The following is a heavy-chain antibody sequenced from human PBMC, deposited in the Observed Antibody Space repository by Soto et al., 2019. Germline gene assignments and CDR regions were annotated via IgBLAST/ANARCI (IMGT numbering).Heavy chain of an antibody. CDR1: GFTFGDYY. CDR2: ISSGSSYA. CDR3: ARAGRNSGSLFDP. V-gene: IGHV3-11*05. Sequence: SGGSLRLSCAASGFTFGDYYMSWIRQAPGKGLEWVSYISSGSSYADFADSVKGRFSISRDNAKNSLYLQMNSLRAEDTAVYYCARAGRNSGSLFDPWGQGALVTVSS. J-gene: IGHJ5*02. D-gene: IGHD3-10*01.